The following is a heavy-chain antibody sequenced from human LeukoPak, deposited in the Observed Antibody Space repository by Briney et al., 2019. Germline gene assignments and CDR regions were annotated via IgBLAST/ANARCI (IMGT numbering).Heavy chain of an antibody. J-gene: IGHJ4*02. V-gene: IGHV3-21*01. CDR3: ARYCSGGSCFDY. CDR2: ISSSSSYI. D-gene: IGHD2-15*01. Sequence: GGSLRLSCAASGFTFSSYAMHWVRQAPGKGLEWVSSISSSSSYIYYADSVKGRFTISRDNAKNSLYLQMNSLRAEDTAVYYCARYCSGGSCFDYWGQGTLVTVSS. CDR1: GFTFSSYA.